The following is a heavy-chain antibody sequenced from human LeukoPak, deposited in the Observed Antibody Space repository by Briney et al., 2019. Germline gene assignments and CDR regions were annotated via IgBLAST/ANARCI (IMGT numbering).Heavy chain of an antibody. D-gene: IGHD2-2*01. Sequence: KPGGSLRLSCAASGFTFSSYSMNWVRQAPGKGLEWVSSISSSSSYIYYADSVKGRFTISRDNAKNSLYLQMNSLRAEDTAVYYCAKVPAAATGGFDYWGQGTLVTVSS. V-gene: IGHV3-21*01. CDR1: GFTFSSYS. CDR2: ISSSSSYI. CDR3: AKVPAAATGGFDY. J-gene: IGHJ4*02.